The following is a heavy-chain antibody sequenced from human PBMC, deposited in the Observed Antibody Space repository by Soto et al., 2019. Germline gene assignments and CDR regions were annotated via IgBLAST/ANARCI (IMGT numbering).Heavy chain of an antibody. CDR2: MNPDNGNT. D-gene: IGHD3-3*01. V-gene: IGHV1-8*01. CDR1: GYTFSTYE. J-gene: IGHJ5*02. Sequence: GASVKVSCKASGYTFSTYEINWVRRAAGQGLEWMGRMNPDNGNTGYAQKFQDRVTMTRNTSISPAYMELSSLRSDDTAVYYCARGQRKPGEWLLFDHWSEGALVPVXS. CDR3: ARGQRKPGEWLLFDH.